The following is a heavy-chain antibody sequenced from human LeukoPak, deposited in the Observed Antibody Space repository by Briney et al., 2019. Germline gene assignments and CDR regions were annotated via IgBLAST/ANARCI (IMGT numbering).Heavy chain of an antibody. CDR3: ARGMSATSGYLELEY. V-gene: IGHV3-23*01. CDR2: ISGSGGNT. Sequence: PGGSLRLSCAASGFTFSSYAMSWVRQSPGKGLEWVSAISGSGGNTYSADSVKGRFTISRDNSEKTLFLHMNSLRAEDTAVYYCARGMSATSGYLELEYWGQGTLVTVST. J-gene: IGHJ4*02. D-gene: IGHD3-22*01. CDR1: GFTFSSYA.